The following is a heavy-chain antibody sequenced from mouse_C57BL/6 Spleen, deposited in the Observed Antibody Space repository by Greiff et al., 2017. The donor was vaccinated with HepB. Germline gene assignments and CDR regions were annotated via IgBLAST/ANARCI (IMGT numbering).Heavy chain of an antibody. J-gene: IGHJ1*03. Sequence: ESGPGLVKPSQSLSLTCSVTGYSITSGYYWNWIRQFPGNKLEWMGYISYDGSNNYNPSLKNRISITRDTSKNQFFLKLNSVTTEDTATYDCARNGSSPYWYFDVWGTGTTVTVSS. CDR2: ISYDGSN. CDR1: GYSITSGYY. D-gene: IGHD1-1*01. V-gene: IGHV3-6*01. CDR3: ARNGSSPYWYFDV.